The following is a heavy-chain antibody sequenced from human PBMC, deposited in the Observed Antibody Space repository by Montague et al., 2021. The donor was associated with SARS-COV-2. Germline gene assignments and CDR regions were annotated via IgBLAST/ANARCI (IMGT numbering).Heavy chain of an antibody. Sequence: SETLSLTCTVSGGSISGYYWSWFRQSAGKGLEWIGRIHNSGSTSYNPSLKSRVTMSVDTSKNQFSLKLSLVTAADTAVYYCVRDQGRSNWNYPDYWGRGTLVTVSS. D-gene: IGHD1-20*01. CDR2: IHNSGST. J-gene: IGHJ4*02. V-gene: IGHV4-4*07. CDR1: GGSISGYY. CDR3: VRDQGRSNWNYPDY.